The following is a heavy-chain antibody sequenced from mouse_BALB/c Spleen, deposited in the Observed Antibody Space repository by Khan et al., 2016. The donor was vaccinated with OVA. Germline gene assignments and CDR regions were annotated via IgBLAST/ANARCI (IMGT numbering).Heavy chain of an antibody. CDR2: IYPGNSDA. V-gene: IGHV1-5*01. CDR3: IRFLDRPGDALDY. J-gene: IGHJ4*01. CDR1: GYRFSNYW. D-gene: IGHD2-14*01. Sequence: VQLQQSGTVLARPGASVKMSCKASGYRFSNYWMHWVKQRPGQGLEWIGAIYPGNSDASYNQKLKGKAKLTAVTSASTAYMELSSLTNEDSAVYYCIRFLDRPGDALDYWGQGTSVTVSS.